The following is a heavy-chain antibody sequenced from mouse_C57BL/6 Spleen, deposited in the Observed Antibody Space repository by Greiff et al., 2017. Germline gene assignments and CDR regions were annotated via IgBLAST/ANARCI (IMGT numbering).Heavy chain of an antibody. V-gene: IGHV1-81*01. CDR2: IYPRSGNT. CDR3: ARRDGNYDYYAMDY. Sequence: QVQLKESGAELARPGASVKLSCKASGYTFTSYGISWVKQRTGQGLEWIGEIYPRSGNTYYNEKFKGKATLTADKSSSTAYMELRSLTSEDSAVYFCARRDGNYDYYAMDYWGQGTSVTVSS. CDR1: GYTFTSYG. D-gene: IGHD2-1*01. J-gene: IGHJ4*01.